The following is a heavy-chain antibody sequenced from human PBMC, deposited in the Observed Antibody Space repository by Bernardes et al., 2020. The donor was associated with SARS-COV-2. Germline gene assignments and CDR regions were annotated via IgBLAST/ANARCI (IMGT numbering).Heavy chain of an antibody. CDR3: ARHGDYGDFFDY. V-gene: IGHV5-51*01. CDR1: GYTFTSYW. J-gene: IGHJ4*02. CDR2: IYPGDSDT. D-gene: IGHD4-17*01. Sequence: GESRKISCQGSGYTFTSYWIAWVRQMPGKGLEWMGNIYPGDSDTRYSPSFPGQVTISADKSISTAYLQWSSLKASDSAMYYCARHGDYGDFFDYWGQGTLVTVSS.